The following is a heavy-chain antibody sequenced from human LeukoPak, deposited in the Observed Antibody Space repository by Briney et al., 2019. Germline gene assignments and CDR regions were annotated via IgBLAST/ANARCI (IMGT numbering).Heavy chain of an antibody. V-gene: IGHV4-59*01. CDR2: IYYSGST. J-gene: IGHJ5*02. CDR3: ARGPYYYDSSGYYWFDP. D-gene: IGHD3-22*01. Sequence: SETLSLTCTVSGGSISSYYWSWIRQPPGKGLEWIGYIYYSGSTNYNPSLKSRVTISVDTSKNQFSLKLSSVTAADTAVYYCARGPYYYDSSGYYWFDPWGQGTLVTVSS. CDR1: GGSISSYY.